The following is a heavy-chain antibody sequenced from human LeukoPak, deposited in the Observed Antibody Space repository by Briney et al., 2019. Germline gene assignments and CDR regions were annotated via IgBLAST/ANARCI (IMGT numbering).Heavy chain of an antibody. V-gene: IGHV3-20*04. CDR3: ARDLSASWYSLGY. CDR1: GLTPADYG. Sequence: GGSLRLSCAASGLTPADYGMSWVRPAPGKGLEWVSGIDWSGESTGYADSVKGRFTISRDNAANVLYLQMNGLRAEDTALYYCARDLSASWYSLGYWGRGTLVTVPS. CDR2: IDWSGEST. D-gene: IGHD2-2*01. J-gene: IGHJ4*02.